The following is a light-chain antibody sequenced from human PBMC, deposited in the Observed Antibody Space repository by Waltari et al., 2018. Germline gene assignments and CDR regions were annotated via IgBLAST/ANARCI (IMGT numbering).Light chain of an antibody. V-gene: IGLV1-36*01. CDR2: YDD. CDR3: AAWDDRLNGVV. CDR1: SSNIGSNV. J-gene: IGLJ3*02. Sequence: QSVLTQPPSVSEAPRQTVTISCSGSSSNIGSNVVNWYQQLPGKAPKLLIYYDDILPSGVSDRFSAAKSGTSASLAISGLQSDDEADYFCAAWDDRLNGVVFGGGTKLTVL.